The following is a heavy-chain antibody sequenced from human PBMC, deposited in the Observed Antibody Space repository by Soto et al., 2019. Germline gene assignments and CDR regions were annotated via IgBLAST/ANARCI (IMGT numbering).Heavy chain of an antibody. D-gene: IGHD6-6*01. Sequence: PGGSLRLSCAASGFTVSSKYMTWVRQAPGKGLEWVSLIQSGGTTYYADSVKGRFTISRDTSENTLHLQMNSLRAEDTAVYYCARDPGIAAPFDYWGQGTLVTAPQ. CDR3: ARDPGIAAPFDY. CDR2: IQSGGTT. J-gene: IGHJ4*02. V-gene: IGHV3-66*01. CDR1: GFTVSSKY.